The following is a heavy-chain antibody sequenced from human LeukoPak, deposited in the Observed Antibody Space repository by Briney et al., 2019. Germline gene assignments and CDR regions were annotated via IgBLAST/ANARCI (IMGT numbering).Heavy chain of an antibody. CDR2: INPNSGAT. Sequence: ASVKVSCKTSGYTFTDYYIHWVRQAPGQGLEYMGWINPNSGATKYAQKFQGRVIVTRDTSISTVYMELGRLTSDDTAVYYCARGEPLSWGLGMGYFDLWGRGTLLSVSS. V-gene: IGHV1-2*02. J-gene: IGHJ2*01. CDR3: ARGEPLSWGLGMGYFDL. CDR1: GYTFTDYY. D-gene: IGHD7-27*01.